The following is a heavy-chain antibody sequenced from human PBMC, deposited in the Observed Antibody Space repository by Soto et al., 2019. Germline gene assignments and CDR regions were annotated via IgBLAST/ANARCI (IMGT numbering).Heavy chain of an antibody. D-gene: IGHD2-15*01. V-gene: IGHV4-59*01. CDR2: IYFSGSS. CDR3: ARVCSGGSCHTGLPS. CDR1: GGSITSFY. J-gene: IGHJ5*02. Sequence: PENLSLTWSVSGGSITSFYWSWIRQAPGQGLEWIGHIYFSGSSNYNPSFKSRVTLSGDTSKNHFSLKLTSVTAADTAVYYCARVCSGGSCHTGLPSWGQGPLVIVS.